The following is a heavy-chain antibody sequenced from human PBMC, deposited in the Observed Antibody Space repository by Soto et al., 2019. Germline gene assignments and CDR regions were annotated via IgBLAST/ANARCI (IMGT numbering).Heavy chain of an antibody. CDR2: ICHSGST. CDR1: CGSISSSNW. V-gene: IGHV4-4*02. Sequence: KTSETLSLTCAVSCGSISSSNWWSWVRQPPGKGLEWIGEICHSGSTNYNPSLKSRVTISVDKSKNQFSLKLSSVTAADTAVYYCASATIVVVTAIDAFDIWGQGTMVTVSS. CDR3: ASATIVVVTAIDAFDI. J-gene: IGHJ3*02. D-gene: IGHD2-21*02.